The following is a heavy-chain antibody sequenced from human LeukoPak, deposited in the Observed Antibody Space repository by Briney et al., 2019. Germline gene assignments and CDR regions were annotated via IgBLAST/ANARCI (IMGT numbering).Heavy chain of an antibody. CDR1: GFTFSSYA. CDR3: AKVERASYGYSEGHFDY. Sequence: GGSLRLSCAASGFTFSSYAMSWVRQAPGKGLEWVSAISGSGGSTYYADSVKGRFTISRDNSKNTLYLQMNSLRAEGTAVYYCAKVERASYGYSEGHFDYWGQGTLVTVSS. CDR2: ISGSGGST. V-gene: IGHV3-23*01. J-gene: IGHJ4*02. D-gene: IGHD5-18*01.